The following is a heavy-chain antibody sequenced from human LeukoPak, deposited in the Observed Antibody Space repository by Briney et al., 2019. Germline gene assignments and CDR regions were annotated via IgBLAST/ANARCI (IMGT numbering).Heavy chain of an antibody. D-gene: IGHD3-3*01. CDR1: GGSFSGYY. CDR2: INHSGST. CDR3: ARGPNDFWSGYYNWFDP. J-gene: IGHJ5*02. V-gene: IGHV4-34*01. Sequence: SETLSLTCAVYGGSFSGYYWSWIRQPPGKGLEWIGEINHSGSTNYNPSLKSRVTISVDTSKHQFSLKLSSVTAADTAVYYCARGPNDFWSGYYNWFDPWGQGTLVTVSS.